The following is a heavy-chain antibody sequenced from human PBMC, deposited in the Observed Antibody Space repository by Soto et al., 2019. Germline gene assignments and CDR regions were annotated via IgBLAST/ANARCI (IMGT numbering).Heavy chain of an antibody. CDR1: GFTFSSYV. V-gene: IGHV3-30-3*01. CDR3: VREPLSEQYLERFNY. CDR2: ISHDGNNK. D-gene: IGHD1-1*01. J-gene: IGHJ4*02. Sequence: PGGSLTLSCAASGFTFSSYVFHWVRQTPDKGLEWVAVISHDGNNKYYANSVEGRFTVSRDNSKNTLYLQMNGLRSEDTAVYYCVREPLSEQYLERFNYWGQGTLVTVSS.